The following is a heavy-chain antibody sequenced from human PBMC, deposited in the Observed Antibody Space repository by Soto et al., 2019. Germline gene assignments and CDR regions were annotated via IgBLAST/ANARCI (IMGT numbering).Heavy chain of an antibody. CDR2: IHSSGST. J-gene: IGHJ3*02. Sequence: LSLTCTVSGDSVSRDRYYWGWIRQPPGTGLEWIGSIHSSGSTYYSPSLKSRVIIFVDPSKNQFSLGLRSATAADTNVYYCARHRRGSGSYLSGNIEFGMWGQGTMVTVAS. D-gene: IGHD1-26*01. V-gene: IGHV4-39*01. CDR1: GDSVSRDRYY. CDR3: ARHRRGSGSYLSGNIEFGM.